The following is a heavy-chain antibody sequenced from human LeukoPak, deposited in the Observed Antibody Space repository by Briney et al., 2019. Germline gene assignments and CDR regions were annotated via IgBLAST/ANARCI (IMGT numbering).Heavy chain of an antibody. CDR2: ISGSGGST. D-gene: IGHD3-16*01. J-gene: IGHJ6*02. CDR3: AKVKGGGEPSWVYYYYYGMDV. V-gene: IGHV3-23*01. Sequence: PGGSLRLSCAASGFTFSSYAMSWVRQAPGKGLEWVSAISGSGGSTYYADSVKGRFTISRDNSKNTLHLQMNSLRAEDTAVYYCAKVKGGGEPSWVYYYYYGMDVWGQGTTVTVSS. CDR1: GFTFSSYA.